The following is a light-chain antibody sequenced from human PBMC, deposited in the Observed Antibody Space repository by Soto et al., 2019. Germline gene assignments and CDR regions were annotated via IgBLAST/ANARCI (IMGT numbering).Light chain of an antibody. V-gene: IGLV4-69*01. J-gene: IGLJ2*01. Sequence: QLVLTPSPSASASVVASVTLTCTLSSGPSSYAIAGHQQQPEKAPRYLMKFNSDGSHNKGDGIPDRFSGSSSGAEHYLTISSLQPEDEADYYCQTWGTGSHVVCGGGTKLTVL. CDR2: FNSDGSH. CDR1: SGPSSYA. CDR3: QTWGTGSHVV.